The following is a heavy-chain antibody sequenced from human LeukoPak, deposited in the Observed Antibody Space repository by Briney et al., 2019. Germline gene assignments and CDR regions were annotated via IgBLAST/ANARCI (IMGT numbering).Heavy chain of an antibody. V-gene: IGHV3-11*06. CDR1: GFTFSDYY. CDR2: ISSSSSYT. D-gene: IGHD6-13*01. Sequence: GGSLRLSCAASGFTFSDYYMSWIRQAPGKGLEWVSYISSSSSYTNYADSVKGRFIISRDNAKNSLYLQMNSLRAEDTAVYYCASGSSSWKLDYWGQGTLVTVSS. J-gene: IGHJ4*02. CDR3: ASGSSSWKLDY.